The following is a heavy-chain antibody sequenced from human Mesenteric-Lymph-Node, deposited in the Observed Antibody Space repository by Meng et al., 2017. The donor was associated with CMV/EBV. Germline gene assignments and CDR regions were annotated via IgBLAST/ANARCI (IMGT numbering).Heavy chain of an antibody. CDR3: ARGYFSSYYFDY. CDR2: INPSGDIT. V-gene: IGHV1-46*01. CDR1: AYTFTNYN. Sequence: ASVKVSCKASAYTFTNYNMHWVRQAPGQGPEWMGIINPSGDITNYAQKFQGRVTMTRDTSTSTVYMELSSLRSEDAAVYYCARGYFSSYYFDYWGQGTLVTVSS. J-gene: IGHJ4*02. D-gene: IGHD3-10*01.